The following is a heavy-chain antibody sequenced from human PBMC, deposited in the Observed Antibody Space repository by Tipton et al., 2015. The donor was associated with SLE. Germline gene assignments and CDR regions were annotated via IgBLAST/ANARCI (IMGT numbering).Heavy chain of an antibody. Sequence: TLSLTCTVSGGSISSGSYYWGWIRQPPGKGLEWIGYIYASGSTHYNPSLKSRVTMSVDTSKNHFSLNLTSVTAADTAVYYCATEGPHGYGAPSYWGQGTLVTVSS. D-gene: IGHD4/OR15-4a*01. J-gene: IGHJ4*02. CDR3: ATEGPHGYGAPSY. CDR2: IYASGST. V-gene: IGHV4-61*03. CDR1: GGSISSGSYY.